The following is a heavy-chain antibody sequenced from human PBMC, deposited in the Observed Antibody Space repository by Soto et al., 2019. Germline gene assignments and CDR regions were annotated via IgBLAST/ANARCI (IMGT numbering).Heavy chain of an antibody. J-gene: IGHJ1*01. Sequence: SETLSLTCTVFGGSISSYYWSWIRQPPGKGLEWIGYISYSGSTNYNPSLKNRVTISVDTSKNQFSLKLSSVTAADTAVYYCARHPILVGLGSMGFFHRWGQGTLVT. CDR2: ISYSGST. CDR1: GGSISSYY. D-gene: IGHD2-8*02. CDR3: ARHPILVGLGSMGFFHR. V-gene: IGHV4-59*08.